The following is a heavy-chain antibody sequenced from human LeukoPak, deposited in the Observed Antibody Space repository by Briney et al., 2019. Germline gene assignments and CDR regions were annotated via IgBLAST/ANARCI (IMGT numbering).Heavy chain of an antibody. CDR3: ARQGRGYSNLDY. Sequence: SETLSHTCTVSGGSISSSSYYWGWIRQPPGKGLEWIGSIYYSGSTYYNPSLKSRVTISVDTSKNQFSLKLSSVTAADTAVYYCARQGRGYSNLDYWGQGTLVTVSS. V-gene: IGHV4-39*01. D-gene: IGHD4-11*01. CDR1: GGSISSSSYY. J-gene: IGHJ4*02. CDR2: IYYSGST.